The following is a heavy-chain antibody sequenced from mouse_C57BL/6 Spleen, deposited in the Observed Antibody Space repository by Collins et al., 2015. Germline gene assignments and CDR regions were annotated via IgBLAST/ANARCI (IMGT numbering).Heavy chain of an antibody. CDR1: GYTFTSYW. CDR2: IDPSDSET. V-gene: IGHV1-52*01. J-gene: IGHJ3*01. Sequence: QVQLQQPGAELVRPGSSVKLSCKASGYTFTSYWMHWVKQRPIQGLEWIGNIDPSDSETHYNQKFKDKATLTVDKSSSTAYMQLSSLTSEDSAVYYCARDGAIYYDYRGFAYWAKGLWSLSLQ. D-gene: IGHD2-4*01. CDR3: ARDGAIYYDYRGFAY.